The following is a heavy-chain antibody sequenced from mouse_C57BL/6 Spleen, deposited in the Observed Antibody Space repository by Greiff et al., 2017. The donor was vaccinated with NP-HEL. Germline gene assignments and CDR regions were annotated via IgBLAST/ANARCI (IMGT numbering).Heavy chain of an antibody. J-gene: IGHJ1*03. D-gene: IGHD1-1*01. Sequence: VQRVESGPGLVQPSQSLSITCTVSGFSLTSYGVHWVRQSPGKGLEWLGVIWSGGSTDYNAAFISRLSISKDNSKSQVFFKMNSLQADDTAIYYCASYYYGSSRWYFDVWGTGTTVTVSS. CDR3: ASYYYGSSRWYFDV. CDR1: GFSLTSYG. CDR2: IWSGGST. V-gene: IGHV2-2*01.